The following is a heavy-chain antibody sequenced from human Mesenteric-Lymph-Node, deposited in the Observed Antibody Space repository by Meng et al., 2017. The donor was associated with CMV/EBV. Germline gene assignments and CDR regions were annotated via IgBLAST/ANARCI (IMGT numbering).Heavy chain of an antibody. CDR3: ARGDRGFTYGYSDY. J-gene: IGHJ4*02. V-gene: IGHV3-30*04. Sequence: SGFTFSSFAMHWVRQAPGKGLEWVTLISYDGSNKNYADSVKGRFTISRDNSKNTLYLQMNSLRTEDTAVYYCARGDRGFTYGYSDYWGRGTLVTVSS. CDR1: GFTFSSFA. D-gene: IGHD5-18*01. CDR2: ISYDGSNK.